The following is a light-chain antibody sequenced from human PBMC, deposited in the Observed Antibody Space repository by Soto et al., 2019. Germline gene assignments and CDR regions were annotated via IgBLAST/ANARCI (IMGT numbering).Light chain of an antibody. J-gene: IGKJ4*01. CDR1: QYISTK. Sequence: VLTQSPDSLSLSPGERATLSCRASQYISTKLAWYQQKPGQAPRLLFSGAFNRATDTPDRFSGSGSGTEFTLTISSLQPEDFATYYCQQVSGYPLNFGGGTKVDIK. CDR3: QQVSGYPLN. V-gene: IGKV3D-15*01. CDR2: GAF.